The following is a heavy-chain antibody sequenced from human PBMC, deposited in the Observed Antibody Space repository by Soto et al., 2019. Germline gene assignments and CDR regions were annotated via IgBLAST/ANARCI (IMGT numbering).Heavy chain of an antibody. CDR2: IRSRCNGYAT. J-gene: IGHJ4*02. CDR1: GFTLSGSV. Sequence: EVQLVESGGGLVQPGGSLKLSCAASGFTLSGSVIYWVRQPSGKGLEWVGRIRSRCNGYATAYAASVRGSFTISRDDSKNTAYLQMSSLITEDTAVYYCSRPGYSNYDSDYWGQGTLGTVSS. D-gene: IGHD5-12*01. CDR3: SRPGYSNYDSDY. V-gene: IGHV3-73*02.